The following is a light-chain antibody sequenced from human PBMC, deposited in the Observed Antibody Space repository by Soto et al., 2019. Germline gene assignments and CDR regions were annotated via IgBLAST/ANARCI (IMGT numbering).Light chain of an antibody. CDR2: EVS. V-gene: IGLV2-14*01. J-gene: IGLJ1*01. Sequence: QSALTQPASVSGSPRQSITISCTGTSSDVGGYNYVSWYQQHPGKAPKLMIYEVSNRPSGVSNPFSGSKSGNTASLTISGIQAEDEADYYCSSYTSSSTPSVFGTGTKLTVL. CDR1: SSDVGGYNY. CDR3: SSYTSSSTPSV.